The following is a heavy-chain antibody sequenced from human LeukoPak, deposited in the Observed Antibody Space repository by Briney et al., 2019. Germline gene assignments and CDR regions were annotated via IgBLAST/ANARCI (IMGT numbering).Heavy chain of an antibody. CDR1: GGTFSSYA. V-gene: IGHV1-69*05. Sequence: GASVKVSCKASGGTFSSYAIIWVRQAPGQGLEWMGGIIPIFGTPNYAQKSQGRVTITTDESTSTAYMELSSLRSEDTAVYYCASSYYYDSSGYYLYNWFDPWGQGTLVTVSS. CDR2: IIPIFGTP. CDR3: ASSYYYDSSGYYLYNWFDP. D-gene: IGHD3-22*01. J-gene: IGHJ5*02.